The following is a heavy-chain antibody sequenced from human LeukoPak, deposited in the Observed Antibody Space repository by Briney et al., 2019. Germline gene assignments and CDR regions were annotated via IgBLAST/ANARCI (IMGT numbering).Heavy chain of an antibody. CDR3: ARDNDFWSGYYLYGMDV. CDR1: GGSISSGGYS. D-gene: IGHD3-3*01. J-gene: IGHJ6*02. Sequence: PSETLSLTCTVSGGSISSGGYSWSWIRQHPGKGLEWIGYIYYSGSTYYNPSLKSRVTISVDTSKNQFSLKLSSVTAADTAVYYCARDNDFWSGYYLYGMDVWGQGTTVTVSS. V-gene: IGHV4-31*03. CDR2: IYYSGST.